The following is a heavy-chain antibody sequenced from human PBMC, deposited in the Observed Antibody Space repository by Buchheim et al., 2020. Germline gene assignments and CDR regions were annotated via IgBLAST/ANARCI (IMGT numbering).Heavy chain of an antibody. Sequence: EVQLLEPGGGLVQPGGSLRLSCAASGFTFSSYAMSWVRQAPGKGLEWVSAISGSGGSTYYADSVKGRFTISRDNSKNTLYLQMNSLRAEDTAVYYCAKPLSGGSPRAAYYYYGMDVWGQGTT. CDR3: AKPLSGGSPRAAYYYYGMDV. V-gene: IGHV3-23*01. CDR2: ISGSGGST. D-gene: IGHD2-15*01. CDR1: GFTFSSYA. J-gene: IGHJ6*02.